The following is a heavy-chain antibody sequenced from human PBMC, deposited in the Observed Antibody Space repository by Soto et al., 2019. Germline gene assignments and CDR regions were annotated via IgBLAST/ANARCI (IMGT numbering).Heavy chain of an antibody. CDR1: GFTFSSYG. CDR2: ISYDGSNK. D-gene: IGHD4-17*01. CDR3: ISTGGYFYY. V-gene: IGHV3-30*03. J-gene: IGHJ4*02. Sequence: QVQLVASGGGVVQPGRSLRLSCAASGFTFSSYGMHWVRQAPGKGLEWVAFISYDGSNKYYADSVKGRFTISRDNSNNTLYLQMNSLRAEDTAVYYCISTGGYFYYWGQGTLVTVSS.